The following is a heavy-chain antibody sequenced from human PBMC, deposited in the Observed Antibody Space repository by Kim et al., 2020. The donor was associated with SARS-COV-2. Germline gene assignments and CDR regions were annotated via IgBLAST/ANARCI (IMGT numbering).Heavy chain of an antibody. V-gene: IGHV1-24*01. Sequence: ASVKVSCKVSGYTFTELSMHWVRQAPGKGLEWMGGFDPEDGETIYAQKFQGRVTMTEDTSTDTAYMELSSLRSEDTAVYYCATGPAAIPSNGFDPWGQGTLVTVSS. CDR1: GYTFTELS. CDR2: FDPEDGET. J-gene: IGHJ5*02. D-gene: IGHD2-2*01. CDR3: ATGPAAIPSNGFDP.